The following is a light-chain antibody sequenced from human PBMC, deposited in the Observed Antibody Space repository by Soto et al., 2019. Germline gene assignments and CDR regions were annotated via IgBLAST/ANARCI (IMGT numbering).Light chain of an antibody. Sequence: EIVLTQSPGTLSLSPGERATLSCRTSQSVNNNYLAWYQQKPGQAPRLLIYGASSRATGIPDRFSGSGSGTEFTLTISSLQSEDFAVYYCQQYHSWPPRTFGQGTKVDIK. CDR3: QQYHSWPPRT. CDR2: GAS. CDR1: QSVNNNY. J-gene: IGKJ1*01. V-gene: IGKV3-20*01.